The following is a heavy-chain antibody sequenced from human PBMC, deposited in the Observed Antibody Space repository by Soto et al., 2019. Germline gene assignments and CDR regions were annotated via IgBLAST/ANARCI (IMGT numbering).Heavy chain of an antibody. V-gene: IGHV3-23*01. CDR1: GFDFSTHA. Sequence: PGGSLRLSCAASGFDFSTHARSWVRQAPGKGLECLSSITNTAFTTHYADSVKGRFTISRENSRNTLHLQINNLRVDDTALYYCAKGFDYGDTKHIDHWGQGTLVTVSS. J-gene: IGHJ4*02. D-gene: IGHD4-17*01. CDR3: AKGFDYGDTKHIDH. CDR2: ITNTAFTT.